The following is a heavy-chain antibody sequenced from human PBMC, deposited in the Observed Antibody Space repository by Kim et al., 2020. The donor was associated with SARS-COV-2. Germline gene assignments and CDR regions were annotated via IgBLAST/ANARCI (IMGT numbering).Heavy chain of an antibody. D-gene: IGHD3-16*02. V-gene: IGHV3-15*01. J-gene: IGHJ4*02. CDR2: IKSKTDGGTT. CDR3: TTDSPYYDYVWGSYRYG. CDR1: GFTFSNAW. Sequence: GGSLRLSCAASGFTFSNAWMSWVRQAPGKGLEWVGRIKSKTDGGTTDYAAPVKGRFTISRDDSKNTLYLQMNSLKTEDTAVYYCTTDSPYYDYVWGSYRYGWGQRTLVTVSS.